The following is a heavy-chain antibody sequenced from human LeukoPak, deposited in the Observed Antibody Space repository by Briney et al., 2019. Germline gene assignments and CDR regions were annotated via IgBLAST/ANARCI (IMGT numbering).Heavy chain of an antibody. CDR2: MFYSGST. CDR1: GDFISSRGYY. V-gene: IGHV4-39*01. J-gene: IGHJ6*03. CDR3: ARRANNRYYHYYMDV. Sequence: PSETLSLTCTVSGDFISSRGYYWGWIRQPPGKGLEWIGSMFYSGSTYYNPSLKSRVTISVDTSKNQFSLKLSSVTAADTAVYYCARRANNRYYHYYMDVWGKGTTVTVSS. D-gene: IGHD1-14*01.